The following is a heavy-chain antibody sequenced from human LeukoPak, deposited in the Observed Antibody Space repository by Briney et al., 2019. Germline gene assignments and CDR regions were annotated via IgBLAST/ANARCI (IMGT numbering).Heavy chain of an antibody. D-gene: IGHD1-26*01. CDR2: IYTSGST. Sequence: SETLSLTCTVSGGSISSYYWSWIRQPPGKGLEWIGYIYTSGSTNYNPSLKSRVTISVDTSKNQFSLKLSSVTAADMAVYYCARLAAAWDIPYMDVWGKGTTVTVSS. J-gene: IGHJ6*03. V-gene: IGHV4-4*09. CDR3: ARLAAAWDIPYMDV. CDR1: GGSISSYY.